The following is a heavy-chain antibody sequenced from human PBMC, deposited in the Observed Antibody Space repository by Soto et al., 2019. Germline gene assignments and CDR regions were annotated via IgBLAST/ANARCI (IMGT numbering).Heavy chain of an antibody. CDR1: GFTFNIYA. CDR3: AREDDYGYRYINYGLDV. V-gene: IGHV3-30-3*01. J-gene: IGHJ6*02. Sequence: PGGSLRLSCAASGFTFNIYALHWVRQAPGKGLEWEAVISFDGTKKYYSDSVKGRFTISRDNLKNTLYLQMNNLRVEDAALYFCAREDDYGYRYINYGLDVWGQGTTVTVSS. CDR2: ISFDGTKK. D-gene: IGHD4-17*01.